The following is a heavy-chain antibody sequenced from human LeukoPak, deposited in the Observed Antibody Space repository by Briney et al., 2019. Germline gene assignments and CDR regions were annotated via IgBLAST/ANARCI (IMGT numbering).Heavy chain of an antibody. CDR1: GYTFTSYD. CDR2: INPNSGGT. V-gene: IGHV1-2*02. D-gene: IGHD2-2*01. Sequence: ASVKVSCKASGYTFTSYDINWVRQAPGQGLEWMGWINPNSGGTNYAQKFQGRVTMTRDTSISTTYMELSRLRSDDTAVYYCARFATALDCSSTSCYPFDCWGQGTLVTVSS. J-gene: IGHJ4*02. CDR3: ARFATALDCSSTSCYPFDC.